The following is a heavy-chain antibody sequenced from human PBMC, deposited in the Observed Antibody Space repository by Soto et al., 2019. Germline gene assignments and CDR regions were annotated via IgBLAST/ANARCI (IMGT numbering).Heavy chain of an antibody. D-gene: IGHD3-16*01. J-gene: IGHJ4*01. CDR1: GITVNSYG. CDR2: MSDDGSSA. CDR3: AKDRGGVDLHFDY. V-gene: IGHV3-30*19. Sequence: QVQLVESGGGVVQPGRSLRLSCAASGITVNSYGIHWVRQAPDTGLEWVAVMSDDGSSAYYADSVKGRFTISRDNSKNTLYLQMNSLRAEDAAVYYCAKDRGGVDLHFDYWGHGTLVFVSS.